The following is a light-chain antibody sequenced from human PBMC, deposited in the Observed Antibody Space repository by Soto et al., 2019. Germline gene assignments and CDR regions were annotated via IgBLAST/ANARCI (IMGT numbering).Light chain of an antibody. Sequence: DVQMTQSPSTLSASVGDRVTITCRASQSISTWLAWYQQKPGKAPKLLIHDASSLESGVPSRFSGSGSGAEFTLTISSRQPDDFGTYYCQQYDGYFGQGTRLEIK. CDR2: DAS. J-gene: IGKJ2*01. CDR1: QSISTW. V-gene: IGKV1-5*01. CDR3: QQYDGY.